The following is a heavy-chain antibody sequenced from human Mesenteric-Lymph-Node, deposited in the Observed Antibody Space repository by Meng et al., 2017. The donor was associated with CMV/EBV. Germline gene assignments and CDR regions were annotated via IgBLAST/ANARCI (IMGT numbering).Heavy chain of an antibody. D-gene: IGHD6-6*01. Sequence: GSLRLSCSVSGGSISRVSYYWGWIRQSPGKGLEWIGSIYHSGRTYKNPSLKSRTTISVDKSKNQFSLKLTSVTAADTAVYYCARQYSSSFPDYWGQGTLVTVSS. CDR2: IYHSGRT. CDR3: ARQYSSSFPDY. J-gene: IGHJ4*02. V-gene: IGHV4-39*07. CDR1: GGSISRVSYY.